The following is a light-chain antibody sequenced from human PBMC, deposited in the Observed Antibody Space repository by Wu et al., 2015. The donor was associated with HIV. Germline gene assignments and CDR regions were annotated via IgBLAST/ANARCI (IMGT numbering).Light chain of an antibody. Sequence: DIQLTQSPSFLSVSVGDRVTITCRASQGISSYLAWYQQKPGKAPKLLIYAASTLHFGVPSRFSGSGSGTEFTLTISSLQPEDVATYYCQKYNTAPWTFGQGTKVEMK. J-gene: IGKJ1*01. CDR1: QGISSY. CDR2: AAS. V-gene: IGKV1-9*01. CDR3: QKYNTAPWT.